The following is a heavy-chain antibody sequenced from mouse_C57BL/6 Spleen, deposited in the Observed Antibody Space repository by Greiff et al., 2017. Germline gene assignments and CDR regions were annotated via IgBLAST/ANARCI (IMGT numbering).Heavy chain of an antibody. J-gene: IGHJ2*01. CDR1: GHAFSSSW. Sequence: QFQLQQSGLELVKPGASVKISCKASGHAFSSSWMNWVKQRPGKGLEWIGRIYPGDGDTNYNGKFKGEATLTADKSSSTAYMQLSSLTSENTAVYFCARSCYYGSSFYFDYWGEGTTLTVSS. V-gene: IGHV1-82*01. CDR2: IYPGDGDT. D-gene: IGHD1-1*01. CDR3: ARSCYYGSSFYFDY.